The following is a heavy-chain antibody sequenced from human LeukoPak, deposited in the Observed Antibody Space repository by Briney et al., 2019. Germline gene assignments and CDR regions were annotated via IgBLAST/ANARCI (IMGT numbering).Heavy chain of an antibody. CDR3: AINLRATVTPDF. CDR2: ISGGGGTT. Sequence: GGSLSLSCAASGFTFSSYTMSWVRQAPGKGLEWVSCISGGGGTTYYADPVKGRFTISRDNSKNTVYLQINSLRAEDTAIYCCAINLRATVTPDFWGQGALVTVSS. V-gene: IGHV3-23*01. D-gene: IGHD4-17*01. J-gene: IGHJ4*02. CDR1: GFTFSSYT.